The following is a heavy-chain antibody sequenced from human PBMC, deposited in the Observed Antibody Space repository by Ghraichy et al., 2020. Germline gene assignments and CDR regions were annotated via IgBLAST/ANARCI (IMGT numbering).Heavy chain of an antibody. CDR3: ARDKWSRRFDY. J-gene: IGHJ4*02. V-gene: IGHV6-1*01. D-gene: IGHD1-26*01. CDR1: GDSVSTNSAA. Sequence: SQTLSLTCDISGDSVSTNSAAWNWIRQSPSRGLEWLGRTLYRDKWYYENAEHVKSRISINADTAKNQISLQVNSVTPEDSAVYYCARDKWSRRFDYWGQGSLVTVSS. CDR2: TLYRDKWYY.